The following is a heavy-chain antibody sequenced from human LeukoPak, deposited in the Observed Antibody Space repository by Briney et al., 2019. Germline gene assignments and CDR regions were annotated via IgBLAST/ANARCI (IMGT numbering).Heavy chain of an antibody. J-gene: IGHJ4*02. D-gene: IGHD6-13*01. CDR1: GYTFTSYG. Sequence: GASVKVCCKASGYTFTSYGISWGREAPGPGLEWMGWISGYNGKTNYAQNLQGRVTLTTDTSTSTAYLELRSLRSDDTAVYYCARSQASAAADYFDYWGQGTLVTVSS. V-gene: IGHV1-18*01. CDR3: ARSQASAAADYFDY. CDR2: ISGYNGKT.